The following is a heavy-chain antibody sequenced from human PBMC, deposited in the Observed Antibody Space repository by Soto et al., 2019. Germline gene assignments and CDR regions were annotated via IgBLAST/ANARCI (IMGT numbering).Heavy chain of an antibody. CDR2: INPSGGST. V-gene: IGHV1-46*01. J-gene: IGHJ6*02. D-gene: IGHD3-3*01. CDR1: GYTFTSYY. CDR3: ARGAIFGVVIIGYGMDV. Sequence: GASVKVSCKASGYTFTSYYMHWVRQAPGQGLEWMGIINPSGGSTSYAQKFQGRVTMTRDTSTSTVYMELSSLRSEDTAVYYCARGAIFGVVIIGYGMDVWGQGTTVTVS.